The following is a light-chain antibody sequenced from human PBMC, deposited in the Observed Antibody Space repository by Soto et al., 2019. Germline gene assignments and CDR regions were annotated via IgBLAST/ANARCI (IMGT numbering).Light chain of an antibody. CDR3: QQRSSWPPTIT. CDR2: DAS. CDR1: QSISPY. Sequence: TQSPSTLSAFVGYRVTITFRASQSISPYLAWYQQRPGQAPRLLIYDASYRATDIPPRFSGSGSGTDFTLTISSLEPEDFAVYYCQQRSSWPPTITFGQGTRLEIK. V-gene: IGKV3-11*01. J-gene: IGKJ5*01.